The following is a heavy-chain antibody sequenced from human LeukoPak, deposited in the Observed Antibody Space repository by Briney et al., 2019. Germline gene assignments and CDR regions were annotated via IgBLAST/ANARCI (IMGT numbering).Heavy chain of an antibody. CDR2: IKQDGSEK. CDR1: GFTFSSYW. Sequence: QAGGSLRLSCAASGFTFSSYWMSWVRQAPGKGLEWVANIKQDGSEKYYVDSVNGRFTISRDNAKNSLYLQMNSLRAEDTAVYYCARGGRGYSIIPIDYWGQGTLVTVSS. V-gene: IGHV3-7*04. D-gene: IGHD5-18*01. J-gene: IGHJ4*02. CDR3: ARGGRGYSIIPIDY.